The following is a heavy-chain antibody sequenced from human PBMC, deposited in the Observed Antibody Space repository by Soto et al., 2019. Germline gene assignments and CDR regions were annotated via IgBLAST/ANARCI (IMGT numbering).Heavy chain of an antibody. CDR2: IKQDGSEK. D-gene: IGHD6-13*01. CDR1: GFTFSSYW. J-gene: IGHJ4*02. Sequence: GGSLRLSCAASGFTFSSYWMSWVRQAPGKGLEWVANIKQDGSEKYYVDSVKGRFTISRDNAKNSLYLQMNSLRAEDTAVHYCAREGAPAAGHFDYWGQGTLVTVSS. V-gene: IGHV3-7*01. CDR3: AREGAPAAGHFDY.